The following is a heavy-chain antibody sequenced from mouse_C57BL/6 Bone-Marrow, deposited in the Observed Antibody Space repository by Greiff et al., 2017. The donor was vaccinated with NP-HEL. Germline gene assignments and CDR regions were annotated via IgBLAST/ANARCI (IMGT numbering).Heavy chain of an antibody. CDR2: ISSGGSYT. CDR1: GFTFSSYG. J-gene: IGHJ3*01. Sequence: EVKRVESGGDLVKPGGSLKLSCAASGFTFSSYGMSWVRQTPDKRLEWVATISSGGSYTYYPDSVKGRFTISRDNAKNTLYLQMSSLKSEDTAMYYCARRLGAWFAYWGQGTLVTVSA. CDR3: ARRLGAWFAY. V-gene: IGHV5-6*02. D-gene: IGHD4-1*01.